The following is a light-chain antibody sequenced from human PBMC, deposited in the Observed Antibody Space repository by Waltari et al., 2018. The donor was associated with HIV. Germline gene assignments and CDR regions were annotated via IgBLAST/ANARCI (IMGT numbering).Light chain of an antibody. V-gene: IGKV4-1*01. Sequence: DIVMTQSPGHLGVSAGGRATINCKSTMSVLYDANNKNYLAWYQQKPGQPPRLLLSWSSTRESGVSARFTGSGSGTDFTLTIDNVQSDDAAIYYCQQFYKIPWTFGQGTKVEI. CDR2: WSS. CDR1: MSVLYDANNKNY. CDR3: QQFYKIPWT. J-gene: IGKJ1*01.